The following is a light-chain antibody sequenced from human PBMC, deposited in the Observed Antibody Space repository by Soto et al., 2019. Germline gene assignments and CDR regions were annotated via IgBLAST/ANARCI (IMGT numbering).Light chain of an antibody. CDR3: QQYNNWPWT. V-gene: IGKV3-15*01. J-gene: IGKJ1*01. CDR1: QSISGA. Sequence: EIVMTQSPATLSVSPGERATLSCRASQSISGALAWYQQKPGQAPRLLIYGASTRATTFPARFSGSGSGTDFTLTISSLQSEDFAVYYCQQYNNWPWTFGQGTKVDIK. CDR2: GAS.